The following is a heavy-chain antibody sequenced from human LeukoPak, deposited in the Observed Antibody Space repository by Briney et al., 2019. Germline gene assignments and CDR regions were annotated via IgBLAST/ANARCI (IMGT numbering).Heavy chain of an antibody. CDR1: GGSISTSSYS. CDR2: IYYSGST. J-gene: IGHJ4*02. Sequence: SETLSLTCTVSGGSISTSSYSWGWIRQPPGKGLEWIGSIYYSGSTYYNPSLKSRVTISVDTSKNQFSLKLSSVTAADTAVYYCARRGGYDILTGYPYFDYWGQGTLVTVSS. D-gene: IGHD3-9*01. V-gene: IGHV4-39*01. CDR3: ARRGGYDILTGYPYFDY.